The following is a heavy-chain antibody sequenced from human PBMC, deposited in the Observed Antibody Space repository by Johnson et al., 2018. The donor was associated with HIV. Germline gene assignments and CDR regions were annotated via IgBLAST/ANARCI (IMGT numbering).Heavy chain of an antibody. J-gene: IGHJ3*02. D-gene: IGHD3-10*01. Sequence: VQLVESGGGVVRPGGSLRLSCAASGFTFSSYWMSWVRQAPGKGLEWVANIKQDGSEKYYVDSVKGRFTISRDNAKNSLYLQMNSLRAEDTAVYYCAKSSSATYYGDAFDMWGQGTMVTVSS. CDR2: IKQDGSEK. CDR1: GFTFSSYW. V-gene: IGHV3-7*02. CDR3: AKSSSATYYGDAFDM.